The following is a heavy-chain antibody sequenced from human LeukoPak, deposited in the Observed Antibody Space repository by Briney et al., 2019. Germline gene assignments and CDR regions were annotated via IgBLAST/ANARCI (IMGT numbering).Heavy chain of an antibody. J-gene: IGHJ6*03. CDR3: AKDLLPAAPYYYYMDV. Sequence: GGSLRLSCAASGFIFNTFAMHWVRQAPDKGLEWVAVISDDGSKKYHADSVKGRFTISRDNSENTLYLQMKRLRHEDTAVYYCAKDLLPAAPYYYYMDVWGKGTTVTVSS. V-gene: IGHV3-30*04. CDR1: GFIFNTFA. D-gene: IGHD6-13*01. CDR2: ISDDGSKK.